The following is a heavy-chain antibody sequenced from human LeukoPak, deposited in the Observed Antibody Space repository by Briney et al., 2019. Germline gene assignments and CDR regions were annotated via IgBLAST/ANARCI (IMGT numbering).Heavy chain of an antibody. D-gene: IGHD3-16*01. V-gene: IGHV4-61*05. Sequence: SETLSLTCTVSGGSISSSSYYWGWIRQPPGKGLEWIGYIHYSGSTNYNPSLKSRVTISVDTSKNQFSLKLSSVTAADTAVYYCARAFWGSGIDFWGQGTLVTVSS. CDR3: ARAFWGSGIDF. CDR2: IHYSGST. CDR1: GGSISSSSYY. J-gene: IGHJ4*02.